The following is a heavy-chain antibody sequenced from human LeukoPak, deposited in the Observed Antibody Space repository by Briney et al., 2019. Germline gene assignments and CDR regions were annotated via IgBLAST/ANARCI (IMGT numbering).Heavy chain of an antibody. D-gene: IGHD5-18*01. J-gene: IGHJ3*02. CDR1: GYTFTSYG. Sequence: ASVKVSCKASGYTFTSYGISWVRQAPGQGLEWMGWINPNSGGTNYAQKFQGRVTMTRDTSISTAYMELSRLRSDDTAVYYCARWGGYSYGYDAFDIWGQGTMVTVSS. CDR3: ARWGGYSYGYDAFDI. V-gene: IGHV1-2*02. CDR2: INPNSGGT.